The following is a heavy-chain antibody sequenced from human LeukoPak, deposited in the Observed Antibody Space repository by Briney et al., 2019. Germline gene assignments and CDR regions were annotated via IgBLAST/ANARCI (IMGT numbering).Heavy chain of an antibody. Sequence: GGSLRLSCAASGFTFSKYGMSWVRQAPGKGLEWVSTVNDNGVNTHYADSVKGRFTISRDNSKNTLLLQMNSLRADDTALYYCTKGDGGFYPMDDWGQGTLVIVSS. V-gene: IGHV3-23*01. CDR3: TKGDGGFYPMDD. CDR2: VNDNGVNT. D-gene: IGHD2-15*01. J-gene: IGHJ4*02. CDR1: GFTFSKYG.